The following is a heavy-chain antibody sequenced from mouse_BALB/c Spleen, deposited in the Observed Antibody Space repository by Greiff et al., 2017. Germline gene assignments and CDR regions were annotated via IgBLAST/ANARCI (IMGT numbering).Heavy chain of an antibody. CDR2: ISSGSSTI. Sequence: EVQLVESGGGLVQPGGSRKLSCAASGFTFSSFGMHLVRQAPEKGLEWVAYISSGSSTIYYADTVKGRFTISRDNPKNTLFLQMTSLRSEDTAMYYCARGLWRGSYAMDYWGQGTSVTVSS. V-gene: IGHV5-17*02. CDR3: ARGLWRGSYAMDY. D-gene: IGHD6-5*01. J-gene: IGHJ4*01. CDR1: GFTFSSFG.